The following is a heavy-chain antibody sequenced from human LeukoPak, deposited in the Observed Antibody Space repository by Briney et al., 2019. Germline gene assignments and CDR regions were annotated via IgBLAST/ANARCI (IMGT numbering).Heavy chain of an antibody. V-gene: IGHV4-39*01. CDR3: ARHNAPRRVGFDF. D-gene: IGHD3-10*01. Sequence: PSETLSLTCTVSGDSVSNDFYYWGWIRQPPGKGLEWVACLSHRGNTWYNPSLESRVTISVDTSKNRFSLNSNSVTAADTALYWCARHNAPRRVGFDFWGQGILVTVSS. CDR1: GDSVSNDFYY. J-gene: IGHJ4*02. CDR2: LSHRGNT.